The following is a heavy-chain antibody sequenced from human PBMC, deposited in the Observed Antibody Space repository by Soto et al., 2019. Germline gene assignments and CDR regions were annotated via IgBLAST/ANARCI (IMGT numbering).Heavy chain of an antibody. CDR3: ARDLSSDSTGFRGYDL. D-gene: IGHD3-22*01. Sequence: QVHLVQSGAEVKKPGSSVKVSCKASGGTDSSYAITWVRQAPGKGLEWMGDFIPIFVSAHYAQKFQGRVTITADESTSTAYMELSGLRSEDTAIYYCARDLSSDSTGFRGYDLWGQGTLVTVSS. V-gene: IGHV1-69*01. J-gene: IGHJ4*02. CDR1: GGTDSSYA. CDR2: FIPIFVSA.